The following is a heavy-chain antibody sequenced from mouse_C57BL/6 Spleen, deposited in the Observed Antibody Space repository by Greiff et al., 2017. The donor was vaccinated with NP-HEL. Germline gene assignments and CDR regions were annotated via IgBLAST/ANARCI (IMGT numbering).Heavy chain of an antibody. CDR1: GYTFTSYG. D-gene: IGHD2-2*01. CDR2: IYPRSGNT. CDR3: RLYYGYDEGYYFDY. J-gene: IGHJ2*01. V-gene: IGHV1-81*01. Sequence: QVQLQQPGAELVKPGASVKLSCKASGYTFTSYGISWVKQRTGQGLEWIGEIYPRSGNTYYNEKFKGKATLTADKSSSTAYMELRSLTSEDSAVYFCRLYYGYDEGYYFDYWGQGTTLTVSS.